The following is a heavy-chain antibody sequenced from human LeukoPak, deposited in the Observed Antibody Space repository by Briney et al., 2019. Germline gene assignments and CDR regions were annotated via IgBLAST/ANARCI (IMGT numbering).Heavy chain of an antibody. CDR3: ARAFDYYYMDV. J-gene: IGHJ6*03. D-gene: IGHD3-10*01. V-gene: IGHV4-61*02. Sequence: SETLSLTCTVSGGSISSGSYYWRWIRQPAGKGLEWIGRIYTSGSTNYNPSPKSRVTISVDTSKNQFSLKLSSVTAADTAVYYCARAFDYYYMDVWGKGTTVTVSS. CDR1: GGSISSGSYY. CDR2: IYTSGST.